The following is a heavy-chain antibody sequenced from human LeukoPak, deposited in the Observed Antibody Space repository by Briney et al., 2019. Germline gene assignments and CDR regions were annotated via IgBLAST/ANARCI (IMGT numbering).Heavy chain of an antibody. J-gene: IGHJ4*02. V-gene: IGHV3-48*04. CDR2: ISSSSSTI. Sequence: GGSLRLSCAASGFTFSSYSMNWVRQAPGKGLEWVSYISSSSSTIYYADSVKGRFTISRDNAKNSLYLQMNSLRAEDTAVYYCARDRPLDYGDYSFDYWGQGTLVTVSS. D-gene: IGHD4-17*01. CDR1: GFTFSSYS. CDR3: ARDRPLDYGDYSFDY.